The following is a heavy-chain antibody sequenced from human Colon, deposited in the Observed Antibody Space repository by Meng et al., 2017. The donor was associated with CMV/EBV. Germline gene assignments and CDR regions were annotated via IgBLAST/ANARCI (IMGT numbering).Heavy chain of an antibody. Sequence: GGSLRLSCSASGFTFRSYEMNWVRQAPGKGLEWFAYISSGGQTIHYADSVKGRFTISRDNTNNLLYLQMRSLRADDTAVYYCAGGPSFITISGVVTYGLDVWGPGTTVTVSS. CDR3: AGGPSFITISGVVTYGLDV. J-gene: IGHJ6*02. D-gene: IGHD3-3*01. V-gene: IGHV3-48*03. CDR1: GFTFRSYE. CDR2: ISSGGQTI.